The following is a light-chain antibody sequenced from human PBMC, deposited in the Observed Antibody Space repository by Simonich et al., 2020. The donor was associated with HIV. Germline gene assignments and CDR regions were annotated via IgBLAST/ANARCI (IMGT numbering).Light chain of an antibody. CDR2: DVR. CDR3: SSYTSSSTWV. V-gene: IGLV2-14*03. J-gene: IGLJ3*02. Sequence: QSALTQPASVSGSPGQSITLSCTGTSSDVGDYNYVSWYQHHPGKAPKSMIYDVRKRPSGVSNRFSGSKSGNTASLTISGLQAEDESDYYCSSYTSSSTWVFGGGTKLTVL. CDR1: SSDVGDYNY.